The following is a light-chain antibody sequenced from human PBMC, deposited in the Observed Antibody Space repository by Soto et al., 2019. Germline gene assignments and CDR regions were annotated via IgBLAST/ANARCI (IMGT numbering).Light chain of an antibody. CDR2: GAS. CDR3: QQYGSLWT. J-gene: IGKJ1*01. CDR1: QSVSSSY. Sequence: EIVLTQSPGTLSLSPGERATLSCRASQSVSSSYLAWYQQKPGQAPRLLIYGASSRATGIPDRFSGSGSGTDFTLTISRLETEDFAAYYCQQYGSLWTFGQGTKV. V-gene: IGKV3-20*01.